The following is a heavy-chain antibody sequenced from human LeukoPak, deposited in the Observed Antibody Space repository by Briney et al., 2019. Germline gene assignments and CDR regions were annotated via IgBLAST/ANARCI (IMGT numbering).Heavy chain of an antibody. J-gene: IGHJ5*02. D-gene: IGHD3-3*01. CDR3: ARLYDFWSGDHNWFDP. V-gene: IGHV4-39*01. CDR2: IYYSGNT. CDR1: GGSISSSSYY. Sequence: SETLSLTSTVSGGSISSSSYYWGWVRQPPGKGLEWIGSIYYSGNTYYNPSLKSRVTISVDTSKNQFSLKLSSVTAADTAVYYCARLYDFWSGDHNWFDPWGQGTLVTVSS.